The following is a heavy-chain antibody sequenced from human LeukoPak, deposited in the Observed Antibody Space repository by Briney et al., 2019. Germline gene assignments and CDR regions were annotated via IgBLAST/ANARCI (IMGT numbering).Heavy chain of an antibody. CDR3: AGGGYTYGLY. J-gene: IGHJ4*02. CDR1: GFTFSSYW. D-gene: IGHD5-18*01. CDR2: INRDGSST. Sequence: GGSLRLSCAVSGFTFSSYWMYWVRQAPGKGLVWVSRINRDGSSTSYADSVKRRFTISRDNTKNTLHLQMNSLRAEDTAVYYCAGGGYTYGLYWGQGDLVTVSS. V-gene: IGHV3-74*01.